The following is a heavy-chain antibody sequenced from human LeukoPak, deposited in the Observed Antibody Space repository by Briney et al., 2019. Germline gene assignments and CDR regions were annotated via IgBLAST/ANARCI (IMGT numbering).Heavy chain of an antibody. CDR1: GFTFTSYW. V-gene: IGHV3-7*03. D-gene: IGHD3-16*01. Sequence: PGGSLRLSCAASGFTFTSYWMSWVRQAPGKGLEWVANIKQDGSEKNYVDSVKGRFTISRANAKNSLYLQMNSLRAEDTAVYYCARDRSYDLYEADYWGQGTLVAVSS. CDR3: ARDRSYDLYEADY. CDR2: IKQDGSEK. J-gene: IGHJ4*02.